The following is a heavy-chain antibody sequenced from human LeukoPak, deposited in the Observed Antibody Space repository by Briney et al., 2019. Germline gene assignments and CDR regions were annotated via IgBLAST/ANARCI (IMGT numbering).Heavy chain of an antibody. V-gene: IGHV3-23*01. J-gene: IGHJ4*02. Sequence: GGSLRLSCAASGFTFSSYAMSWVRQAAGEGLEWVLAISGSGGSTYYADSVKGRFTISRDNSKNTLYLQMNSLRAEDTAVYYCAKDSYYYDSSGYMDYWGQGTLVTVSS. CDR1: GFTFSSYA. CDR3: AKDSYYYDSSGYMDY. CDR2: ISGSGGST. D-gene: IGHD3-22*01.